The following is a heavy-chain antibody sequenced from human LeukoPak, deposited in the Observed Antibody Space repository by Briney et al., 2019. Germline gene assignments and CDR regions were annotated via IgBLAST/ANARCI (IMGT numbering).Heavy chain of an antibody. Sequence: GGSLRLSCAASGINISSNGMHWVRQAPGKGLEWVSIIYSGGDTYYADSVKGRFTIFRDNSKNTLYLQMNSLRAEDTAVYYCVRDLRPTAAADHLPEYWGQGTLVTVSS. V-gene: IGHV3-66*01. D-gene: IGHD6-13*01. CDR3: VRDLRPTAAADHLPEY. CDR1: GINISSNG. CDR2: IYSGGDT. J-gene: IGHJ4*02.